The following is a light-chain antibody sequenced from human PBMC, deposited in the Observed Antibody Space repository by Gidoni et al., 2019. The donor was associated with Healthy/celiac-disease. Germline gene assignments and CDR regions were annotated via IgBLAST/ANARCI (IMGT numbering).Light chain of an antibody. J-gene: IGKJ1*01. V-gene: IGKV1-5*03. Sequence: DIQMTPSPSTLSASVGDRVTITCRASQSISSWLAWYQQKPGKAPKLLNYKASSLESGVPSRFSGSGSGTEFTLTISSLQPDDFATYYCQQYNSYWTFXQXTKVEIK. CDR2: KAS. CDR3: QQYNSYWT. CDR1: QSISSW.